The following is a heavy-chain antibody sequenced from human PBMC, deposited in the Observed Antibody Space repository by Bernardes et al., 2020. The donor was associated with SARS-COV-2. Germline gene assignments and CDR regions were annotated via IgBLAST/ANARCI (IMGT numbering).Heavy chain of an antibody. J-gene: IGHJ6*02. CDR3: ARGGYYGMDV. CDR1: GFTFNTYS. CDR2: ISSTSITI. V-gene: IGHV3-48*02. Sequence: GSLRLSCAASGFTFNTYSMHWVRQAPGKGLEWVSYISSTSITIQYADSVEGRFTGSRDNAKNSLYLQMNSLRDEDTAVYYCARGGYYGMDVWGQGTMVTVSS.